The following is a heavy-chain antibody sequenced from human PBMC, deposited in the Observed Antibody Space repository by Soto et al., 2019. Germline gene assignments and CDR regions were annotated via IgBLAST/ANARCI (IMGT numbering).Heavy chain of an antibody. D-gene: IGHD2-2*01. CDR3: AREDSTRTDDNYYYYGMDV. CDR1: GFPFRIFP. CDR2: LSSDGSDT. V-gene: IGHV3-30-3*01. J-gene: IGHJ6*02. Sequence: HPGGSLRLSCAASGFPFRIFPMHWVRQAPGKGLEWVVVLSSDGSDTNYADSVKGRFTVSRDNSKNTLYLQMNSLRIEDTAVYYCAREDSTRTDDNYYYYGMDVWGQGTTVTVSS.